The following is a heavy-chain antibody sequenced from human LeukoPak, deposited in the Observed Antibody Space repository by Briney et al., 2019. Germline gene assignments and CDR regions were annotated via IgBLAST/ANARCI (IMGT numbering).Heavy chain of an antibody. V-gene: IGHV3-66*02. CDR1: GFTVSNSY. CDR2: IYNDGST. CDR3: AKIDMWIPAY. Sequence: PGGSLRLSCAASGFTVSNSYMAWVRQAPGKGLEWVSSIYNDGSTVYADSVKGRFTISRDNSKNTLYLQMNSLRGDDTSVYYCAKIDMWIPAYWGQGTLVTVSS. D-gene: IGHD5-12*01. J-gene: IGHJ4*02.